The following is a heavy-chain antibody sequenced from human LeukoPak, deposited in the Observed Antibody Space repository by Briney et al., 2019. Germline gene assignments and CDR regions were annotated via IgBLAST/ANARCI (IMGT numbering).Heavy chain of an antibody. CDR2: INWNGGST. V-gene: IGHV3-20*04. J-gene: IGHJ4*02. D-gene: IGHD3-22*01. CDR3: AKDLYYYDSSGYYFDY. Sequence: GGSLRLSXAASGFTFDDYGMSWVRQAPGKGLEWVSGINWNGGSTGYADSVKGRFTISRDNSKNTLYLQMNSLRAEDTAVYYCAKDLYYYDSSGYYFDYWGQGTLVTVSS. CDR1: GFTFDDYG.